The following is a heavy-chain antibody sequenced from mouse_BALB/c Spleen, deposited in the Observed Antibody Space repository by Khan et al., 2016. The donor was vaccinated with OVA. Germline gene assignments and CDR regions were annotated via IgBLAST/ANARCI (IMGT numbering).Heavy chain of an antibody. CDR2: ISNGGGST. CDR1: GFTFSDYY. D-gene: IGHD1-1*01. Sequence: EVELVESGGGLVQPGGSLKLSCATPGFTFSDYYMYWVRQTPEKRLEWVAYISNGGGSTYYPDTVKGRFIISRDYAKNTLYLQMSRRKSADTGRYYSARQLYGAMDHWGQGTSVTVSS. J-gene: IGHJ4*01. V-gene: IGHV5-12*02. CDR3: ARQLYGAMDH.